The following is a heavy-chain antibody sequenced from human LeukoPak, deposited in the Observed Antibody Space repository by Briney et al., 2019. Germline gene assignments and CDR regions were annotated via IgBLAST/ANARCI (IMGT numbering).Heavy chain of an antibody. J-gene: IGHJ3*02. V-gene: IGHV4-59*01. CDR1: GGSLSSYY. Sequence: SETLSLTCTVSGGSLSSYYWSWIRQPPGKGLEWIGYIYYSGSTNYNPSLKSRLTISVDTSKNQFSLKLSSVTAADTAVYYCARGPLGYDAFDIWGQGTMVTVSS. D-gene: IGHD1-26*01. CDR3: ARGPLGYDAFDI. CDR2: IYYSGST.